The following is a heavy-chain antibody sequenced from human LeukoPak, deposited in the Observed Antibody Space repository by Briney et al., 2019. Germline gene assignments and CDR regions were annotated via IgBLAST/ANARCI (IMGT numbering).Heavy chain of an antibody. CDR3: ARGVPAAPYYYYYYMDV. CDR2: INPNSGGT. CDR1: GYTFTGYY. V-gene: IGHV1-2*02. Sequence: GASVKVSCKASGYTFTGYYMHWVRQAPGQGLEWMGWINPNSGGTNYAQKFQGRVTMTRDTSISTAYMELSRLRSDDTAVYYCARGVPAAPYYYYYYMDVWGKGTTVTISS. D-gene: IGHD2-2*01. J-gene: IGHJ6*03.